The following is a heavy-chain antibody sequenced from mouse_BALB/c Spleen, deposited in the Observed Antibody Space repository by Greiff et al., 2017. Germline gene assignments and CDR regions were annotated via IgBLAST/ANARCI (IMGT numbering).Heavy chain of an antibody. J-gene: IGHJ4*01. CDR3: TRLSSRYAMDY. CDR2: INPSNGGT. CDR1: GYTFTSYY. V-gene: IGHV1S81*02. Sequence: QVQLKQSGAELVKPGASVKLSCKASGYTFTSYYMYWVKQRPGQGLEWIGEINPSNGGTNFNEKFKSKATLTVDKSSSTAYMQLSSLTSEDSAVYYCTRLSSRYAMDYWGQGTSVTVSS.